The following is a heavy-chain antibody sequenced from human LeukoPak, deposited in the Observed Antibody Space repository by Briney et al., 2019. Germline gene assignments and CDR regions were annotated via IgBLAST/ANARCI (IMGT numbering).Heavy chain of an antibody. CDR1: GFTFSSYA. Sequence: GGSLRLSCAASGFTFSSYAMSWVRQAPGKGLEWVSGISGSGDSTYYADPVEGRFTISRDNSKNTLYLQMNSLRAEDTAVYYCAKDQTHHYYDSSGYDYWGQGTLVTVSS. D-gene: IGHD3-22*01. J-gene: IGHJ4*02. CDR2: ISGSGDST. CDR3: AKDQTHHYYDSSGYDY. V-gene: IGHV3-23*01.